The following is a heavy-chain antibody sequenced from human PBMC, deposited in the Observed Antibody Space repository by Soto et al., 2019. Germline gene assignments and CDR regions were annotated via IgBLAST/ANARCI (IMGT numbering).Heavy chain of an antibody. D-gene: IGHD1-1*01. J-gene: IGHJ3*01. CDR2: LYDVDGS. CDR3: APWHEREHAFDV. Sequence: DVQLVESGGGLIQPGESLRLSCAAFGLTISGKKYVAWVRQAPGKGQEWVSALYDVDGSFYADSVTGRFTTSSDSSKTTVYLQMNDLRPDDTSVYYCAPWHEREHAFDVWGQGTTVTISS. V-gene: IGHV3-53*01. CDR1: GLTISGKKY.